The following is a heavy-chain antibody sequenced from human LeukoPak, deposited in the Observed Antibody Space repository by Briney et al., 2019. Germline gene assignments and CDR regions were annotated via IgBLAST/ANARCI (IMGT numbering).Heavy chain of an antibody. Sequence: GSLRLSCAASGFTFSTYSMNWVRQAPGKGLEWVSSISRSSTYIYYADSVKGRFTISRDDAKNSLYLQMNSLRAEDTAVYYCARVRSDFWTAVAYWGQGTLVTVSS. CDR3: ARVRSDFWTAVAY. D-gene: IGHD3/OR15-3a*01. V-gene: IGHV3-21*01. J-gene: IGHJ4*02. CDR1: GFTFSTYS. CDR2: ISRSSTYI.